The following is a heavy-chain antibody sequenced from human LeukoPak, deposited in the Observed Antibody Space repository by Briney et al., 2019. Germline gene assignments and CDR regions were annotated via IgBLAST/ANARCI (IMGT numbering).Heavy chain of an antibody. Sequence: PSETLSLTCSVSGDDISSSNWWTWVRQPPQKGLEWIGEVYHSGSTNYNPSLKNRIYMSVDKSQNRFSLRLTSVTAADTAVYFCARVSGSSLYFKSFDPWGQGTLAIVSS. CDR2: VYHSGST. CDR1: GDDISSSNW. CDR3: ARVSGSSLYFKSFDP. D-gene: IGHD3-10*01. J-gene: IGHJ5*01. V-gene: IGHV4-4*02.